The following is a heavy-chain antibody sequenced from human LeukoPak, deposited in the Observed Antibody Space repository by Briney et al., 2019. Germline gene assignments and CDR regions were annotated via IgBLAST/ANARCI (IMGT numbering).Heavy chain of an antibody. V-gene: IGHV3-30*02. J-gene: IGHJ5*02. CDR2: IRYDGSNK. CDR1: RFTPSTYG. D-gene: IGHD6-13*01. Sequence: GGSLRLSRAPSRFTPSTYGMHWGRQAPGKGLEWVAFIRYDGSNKYFADSLKGRFTISRDNSKNTVYLHMNSLRAEDTAVYYCARLIAAAGPPWFDPWGQGTLVTVSS. CDR3: ARLIAAAGPPWFDP.